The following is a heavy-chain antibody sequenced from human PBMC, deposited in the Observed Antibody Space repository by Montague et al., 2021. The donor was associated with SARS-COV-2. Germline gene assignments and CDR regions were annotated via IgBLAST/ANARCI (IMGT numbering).Heavy chain of an antibody. D-gene: IGHD1-26*01. V-gene: IGHV4-39*01. CDR3: ARQGSESYYNWFDP. CDR2: VSYSGST. Sequence: SETLSLTCTVSGDSISYRSYYWGWIRQPPGKGLEWIGTVSYSGSTYYNASLKGRVTIYVDTSKNQFSLKLSSVTAADTAVYYCARQGSESYYNWFDPWGQGTLVTVSS. J-gene: IGHJ5*02. CDR1: GDSISYRSYY.